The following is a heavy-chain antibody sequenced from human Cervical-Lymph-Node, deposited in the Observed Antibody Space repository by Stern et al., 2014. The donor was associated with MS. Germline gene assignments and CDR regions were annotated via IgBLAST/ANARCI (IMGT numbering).Heavy chain of an antibody. J-gene: IGHJ6*02. CDR1: GYTFTNYY. CDR3: AREVAGHRLGMMDV. V-gene: IGHV1-46*01. Sequence: QVQLVQSGAEVKKPGASVKVSCKASGYTFTNYYMHWVRQAPGQGLEWMGIINPSGYSTSYAQRFQGRVTMTRDTSTSTVYMELSSLRSDDTAVYYCAREVAGHRLGMMDVWGQGTTVTVSS. CDR2: INPSGYST. D-gene: IGHD6-19*01.